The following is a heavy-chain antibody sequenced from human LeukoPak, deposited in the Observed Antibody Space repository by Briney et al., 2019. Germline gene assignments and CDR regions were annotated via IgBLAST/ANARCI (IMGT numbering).Heavy chain of an antibody. V-gene: IGHV4-34*01. J-gene: IGHJ4*02. CDR1: GVPFNDYY. CDR2: INHSGYT. Sequence: PSETLSLTCAVSGVPFNDYYWSWVRQTPGRGLEWIGEINHSGYTNDSPSLKSRVTLSIDTSRKQFSLNLRSVTVADTGIYYCTRMTTGHDYWGQGTLVTVSS. D-gene: IGHD4-17*01. CDR3: TRMTTGHDY.